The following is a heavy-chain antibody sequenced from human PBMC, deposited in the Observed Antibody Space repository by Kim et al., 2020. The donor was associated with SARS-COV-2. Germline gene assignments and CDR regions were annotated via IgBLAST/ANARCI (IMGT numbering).Heavy chain of an antibody. J-gene: IGHJ4*02. CDR3: ARGGHLTVFADY. CDR2: ITSGGETI. CDR1: GFPFSAFY. V-gene: IGHV3-11*01. D-gene: IGHD3-10*01. Sequence: GGSLRLSCAASGFPFSAFYMTWIRQAPGKGLEWVSYITSGGETIYYADSVKGRFTISRDNADNSVHLQMSSLRVEDTAIYDCARGGHLTVFADYWGQGTMVTVSS.